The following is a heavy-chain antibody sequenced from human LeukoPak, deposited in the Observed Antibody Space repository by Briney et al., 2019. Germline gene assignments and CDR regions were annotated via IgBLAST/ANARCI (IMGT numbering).Heavy chain of an antibody. CDR1: GFTFNTYW. D-gene: IGHD2-2*01. Sequence: GGSLRLSCAASGFTFNTYWMSWVRQAPGKGLEWVANIRQDGSDKYYVDSVKGRFTISRDNAKNSLYLQMNSLRADDTAVYYCARDLGVVVPAARANYYYYMDVWGKGTTVTVSS. J-gene: IGHJ6*03. CDR2: IRQDGSDK. CDR3: ARDLGVVVPAARANYYYYMDV. V-gene: IGHV3-7*03.